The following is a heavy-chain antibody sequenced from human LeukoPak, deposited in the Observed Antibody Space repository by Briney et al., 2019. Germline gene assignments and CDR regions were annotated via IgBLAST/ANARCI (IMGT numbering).Heavy chain of an antibody. J-gene: IGHJ6*03. D-gene: IGHD2-2*01. Sequence: PSETLSLTCTVSGGSISSHYWSWIRQPPGKGLEWIGYIYYSGSTNYNPSLKSRVTISVDTSKNHFSLKLSSVTAADTAVYYCARVGSTSSLYYYYYYYMDVWGKGTTVTVSS. CDR2: IYYSGST. CDR3: ARVGSTSSLYYYYYYYMDV. V-gene: IGHV4-59*11. CDR1: GGSISSHY.